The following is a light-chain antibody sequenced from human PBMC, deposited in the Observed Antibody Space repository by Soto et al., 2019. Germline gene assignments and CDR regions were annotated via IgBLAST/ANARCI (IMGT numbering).Light chain of an antibody. Sequence: EIVMTQSPATLSVSPGERATLSCRASQSISSNLGWYQQRPGQAPRLLIYGASTRATGIPARFSGSGSGTEITLTISSLQSEDFAVYYCQQYNTWRSITFGQGTRLEIK. CDR2: GAS. J-gene: IGKJ5*01. CDR1: QSISSN. CDR3: QQYNTWRSIT. V-gene: IGKV3-15*01.